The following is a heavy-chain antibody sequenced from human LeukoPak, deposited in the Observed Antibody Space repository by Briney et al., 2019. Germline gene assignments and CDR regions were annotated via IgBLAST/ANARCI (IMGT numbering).Heavy chain of an antibody. CDR1: GFNFRTFG. Sequence: GGSLRLSCATSGFNFRTFGTHWLRQAPGKGLEWVAFIQVDGSKGSYADSVRGRFTISRDNSKNTLSLQMNGLRVEDTAVYYCAKEHRGVGAVTLYDNFDFWGQGTLVTVSS. V-gene: IGHV3-30*02. D-gene: IGHD1-26*01. J-gene: IGHJ4*02. CDR2: IQVDGSKG. CDR3: AKEHRGVGAVTLYDNFDF.